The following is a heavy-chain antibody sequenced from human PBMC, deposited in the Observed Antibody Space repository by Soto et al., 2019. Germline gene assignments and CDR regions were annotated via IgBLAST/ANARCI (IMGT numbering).Heavy chain of an antibody. V-gene: IGHV5-10-1*01. Sequence: GESLRVCCRAAEYTFSSSWSSWVRQTPGQGLEWMGSIDPRGSNINHSPSFQARATFSGDTSISSASLQWSSVEAADTAIYYCARVSAVGISRVIILAMDIWGQATSVTVSS. CDR1: EYTFSSSW. CDR3: ARVSAVGISRVIILAMDI. J-gene: IGHJ6*02. D-gene: IGHD6-19*01. CDR2: IDPRGSNI.